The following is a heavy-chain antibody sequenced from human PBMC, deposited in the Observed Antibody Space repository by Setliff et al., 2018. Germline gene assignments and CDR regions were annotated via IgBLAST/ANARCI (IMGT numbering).Heavy chain of an antibody. V-gene: IGHV4-39*07. J-gene: IGHJ4*02. D-gene: IGHD3-3*01. CDR1: GASISSSSYY. CDR2: IFYGGST. CDR3: ARTDDYYNFYAY. Sequence: SETLSLTCTVSGASISSSSYYWAWIRQTPGRGLELIGSIFYGGSTYYNPSLKSRVTISIEASKNQFSLKLDSVTAADTAVYYCARTDDYYNFYAYWGQGTLVTISS.